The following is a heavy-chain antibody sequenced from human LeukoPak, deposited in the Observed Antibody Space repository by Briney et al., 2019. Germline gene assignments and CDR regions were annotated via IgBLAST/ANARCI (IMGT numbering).Heavy chain of an antibody. V-gene: IGHV3-73*01. D-gene: IGHD2-15*01. CDR3: TSYIVVVAGATEPAFDI. J-gene: IGHJ3*02. Sequence: GGSLRLSCAASGFTFSGSAMHWVRQASGKGLEWVGRIRSKINSYATAYAASVKGRLTITRDDSKNTVYLQMNSLKTEDTAVYYCTSYIVVVAGATEPAFDIWGQGTMVTVSS. CDR2: IRSKINSYAT. CDR1: GFTFSGSA.